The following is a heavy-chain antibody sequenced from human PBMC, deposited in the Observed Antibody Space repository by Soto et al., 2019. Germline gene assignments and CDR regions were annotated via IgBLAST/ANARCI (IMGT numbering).Heavy chain of an antibody. Sequence: GGSLRLSCSASGFMFSSYPMSWVRQAPGKGLEWVSAIIGSADNSYYAYSVKGRFTISRDNSKNTVYLQMDSLRAEDTAVYYCAKELYASGAYGRFDPWGQGTLVTVSS. CDR2: IIGSADNS. CDR1: GFMFSSYP. CDR3: AKELYASGAYGRFDP. V-gene: IGHV3-23*01. J-gene: IGHJ5*02. D-gene: IGHD3-10*01.